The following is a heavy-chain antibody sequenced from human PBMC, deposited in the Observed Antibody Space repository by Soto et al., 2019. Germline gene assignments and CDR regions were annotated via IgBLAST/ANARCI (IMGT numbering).Heavy chain of an antibody. J-gene: IGHJ4*02. CDR2: ISGSGDSA. CDR3: AKGGWLRQMGIDF. D-gene: IGHD5-12*01. Sequence: DVQLLQSGGGLVQPGESLRLSCAASGFTFSSYAMSWVRQAPGKGLEWVSIISGSGDSAYYADSVKGRFTISRDKSKNTVYLQMNSLSAEDTAVYYCAKGGWLRQMGIDFWGQGALVTVSS. CDR1: GFTFSSYA. V-gene: IGHV3-23*01.